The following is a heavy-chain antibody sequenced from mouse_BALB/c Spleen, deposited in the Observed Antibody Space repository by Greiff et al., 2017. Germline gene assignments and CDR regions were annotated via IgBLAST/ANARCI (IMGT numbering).Heavy chain of an antibody. J-gene: IGHJ2*01. CDR1: GFNIKDTY. CDR3: ARDGYDLFDY. Sequence: DVKLQESGAELVKPGASVKLSCTASGFNIKDTYMHWVKQRPEQGLEWIGRIDPANGNTKYDPKFQGKATITADTSSNTAYLQLSSLTSEDTAVYYCARDGYDLFDYWGQGTTLTVSS. D-gene: IGHD2-2*01. CDR2: IDPANGNT. V-gene: IGHV14-3*02.